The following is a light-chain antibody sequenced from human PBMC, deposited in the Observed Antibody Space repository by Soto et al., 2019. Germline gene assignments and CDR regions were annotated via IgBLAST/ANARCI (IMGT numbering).Light chain of an antibody. Sequence: SVLTQPASVAGSPGQSVTSSCTGTRLDVGGYNYVSWYQQQPGKAPKLIIYEVTNRPSGVSDRFSGSKSDNTASLTISGLQTEDEADYYCCSYVSSKAYLFGTGTKVTVL. CDR3: CSYVSSKAYL. V-gene: IGLV2-14*03. CDR2: EVT. CDR1: RLDVGGYNY. J-gene: IGLJ1*01.